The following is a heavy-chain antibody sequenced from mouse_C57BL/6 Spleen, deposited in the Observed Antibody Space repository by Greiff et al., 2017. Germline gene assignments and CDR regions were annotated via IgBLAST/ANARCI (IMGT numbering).Heavy chain of an antibody. CDR2: IDPSDSYT. CDR1: GYTFTSYW. V-gene: IGHV1-50*01. D-gene: IGHD2-14*01. Sequence: VQLQQPGAELVKPGASVKLSCKASGYTFTSYWMQWVKQRPGKGLEWIGEIDPSDSYTNYNQKFKGKATLTVDTSSSTAYMQLSSLTSEDSAVYYCARPIYYWYEAWFAYWGQGTLVTVSA. CDR3: ARPIYYWYEAWFAY. J-gene: IGHJ3*01.